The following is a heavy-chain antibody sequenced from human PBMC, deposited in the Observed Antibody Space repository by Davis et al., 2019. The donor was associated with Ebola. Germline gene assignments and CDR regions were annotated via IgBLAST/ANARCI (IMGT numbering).Heavy chain of an antibody. V-gene: IGHV4-34*01. CDR2: INHSGST. Sequence: SETLCITFSFSFLSFMSYYWSWIRQPPGKGLEWIGEINHSGSTNYNPSLKSRVTISVDTSKNQFSLKLSSVTAADTAVYYCASYVGYSYCLRDRGQGTLVT. CDR1: FLSFMSYY. J-gene: IGHJ4*02. D-gene: IGHD5-18*01. CDR3: ASYVGYSYCLRD.